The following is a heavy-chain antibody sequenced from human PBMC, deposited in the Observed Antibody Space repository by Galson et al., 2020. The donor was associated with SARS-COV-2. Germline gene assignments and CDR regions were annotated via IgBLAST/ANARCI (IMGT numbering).Heavy chain of an antibody. CDR2: IVVGSGNT. Sequence: SVKVSCKASGFTFTSSAVQWVRQARGQRLEWIGWIVVGSGNTNYAQKFQERVTITRDMSTSTAYMELSSLRSEDTAVYYCAAPYCSSTSCDDGFYILGQGTMGTVSS. CDR3: AAPYCSSTSCDDGFYI. J-gene: IGHJ3*02. V-gene: IGHV1-58*01. CDR1: GFTFTSSA. D-gene: IGHD2-2*01.